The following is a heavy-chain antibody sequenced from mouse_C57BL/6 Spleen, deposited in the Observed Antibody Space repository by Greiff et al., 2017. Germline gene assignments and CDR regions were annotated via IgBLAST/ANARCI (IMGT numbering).Heavy chain of an antibody. CDR3: ARGGGHYYAMDY. J-gene: IGHJ4*01. CDR1: GYTFTSYW. V-gene: IGHV1-64*01. Sequence: QVQLKQPGAELVKPGASVKLSCKASGYTFTSYWMHWVKQRPGQGLEWIGMIHPNSGSTNYNEKFKSKATLTVDKSSSTAYMQLSSLTSEDSAVYYCARGGGHYYAMDYWGQGTSVTVSS. CDR2: IHPNSGST.